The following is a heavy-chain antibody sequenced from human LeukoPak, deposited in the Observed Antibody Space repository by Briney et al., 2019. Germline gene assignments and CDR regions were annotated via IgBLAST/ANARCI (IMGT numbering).Heavy chain of an antibody. J-gene: IGHJ3*01. V-gene: IGHV4-59*08. CDR2: ISDSGNT. CDR3: ARRTALKNAFDL. Sequence: PSETLSLTCAVSGSSIINYFWGWIRQPPGKGLEFIGYISDSGNTNYSPSLKSRLTISVDTSRNQFSLRLGSLSAADTAVYYCARRTALKNAFDLWGQGTMVTVSS. CDR1: GSSIINYF.